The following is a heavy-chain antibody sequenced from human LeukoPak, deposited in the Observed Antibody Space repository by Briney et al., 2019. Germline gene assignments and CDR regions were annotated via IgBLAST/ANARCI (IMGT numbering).Heavy chain of an antibody. CDR2: ISGSGSNT. Sequence: GGSLRLSCAASRFTFSSYWMHWVRQAPGKGLEWVSSISGSGSNTYYADSVKGQFTISRDSSKSTLYLQMNSLRAEDTAVYYCAKSLTVTTRIHSIDPRGQGTLVTVSS. CDR1: RFTFSSYW. CDR3: AKSLTVTTRIHSIDP. J-gene: IGHJ4*02. D-gene: IGHD4-17*01. V-gene: IGHV3-23*01.